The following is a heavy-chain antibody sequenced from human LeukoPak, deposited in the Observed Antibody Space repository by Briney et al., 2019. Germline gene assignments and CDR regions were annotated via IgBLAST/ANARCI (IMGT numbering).Heavy chain of an antibody. D-gene: IGHD2-21*01. CDR2: IIPIFGTA. Sequence: ASVKVSCKASGGTFSSNAISWVRQAPGQGLEWMGGIIPIFGTANYAQKFQGRVTITTDESTSTAYMELSSLRSEDTAVYYCARENCGGDCPFDYWGQGTLVTVSS. CDR3: ARENCGGDCPFDY. V-gene: IGHV1-69*05. CDR1: GGTFSSNA. J-gene: IGHJ4*02.